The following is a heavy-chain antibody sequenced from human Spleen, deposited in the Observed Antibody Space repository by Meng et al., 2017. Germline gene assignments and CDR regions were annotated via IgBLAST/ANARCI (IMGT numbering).Heavy chain of an antibody. Sequence: QVQLQESGPGLVRPSETLSLRCTVSGVSISSAFHHWSWIRQPPGKGLEWIGYIHFSGSTYYNPSLRRRVTVSIDTSKNQFSLEVTSVTAADTAVYYCVRSSGWVRTGFDPWGQGTLVTVSS. CDR3: VRSSGWVRTGFDP. D-gene: IGHD6-19*01. CDR2: IHFSGST. J-gene: IGHJ5*02. V-gene: IGHV4-30-4*01. CDR1: GVSISSAFHH.